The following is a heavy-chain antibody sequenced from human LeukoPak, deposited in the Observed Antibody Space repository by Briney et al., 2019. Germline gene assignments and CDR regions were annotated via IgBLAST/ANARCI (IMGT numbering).Heavy chain of an antibody. CDR1: GGPISSGGYY. D-gene: IGHD6-19*01. J-gene: IGHJ6*04. Sequence: SETLSLTCTVSGGPISSGGYYWSWIRQHPGKGLEWFGYICYSGSTYYNPSLKRRVTISVDTSKNQFSLKLSSVTAADTAVYYCARVWAVAGTLPYYYGMDVWGKGTTVTVSS. V-gene: IGHV4-31*03. CDR2: ICYSGST. CDR3: ARVWAVAGTLPYYYGMDV.